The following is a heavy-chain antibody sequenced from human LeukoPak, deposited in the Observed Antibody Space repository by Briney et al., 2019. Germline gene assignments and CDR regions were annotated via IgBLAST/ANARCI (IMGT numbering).Heavy chain of an antibody. CDR2: IYHSGTT. CDR1: GVAISRGGYA. Sequence: SETLSLTCAVSGVAISRGGYAWNWIRQPPGKGPEWIAYIYHSGTTYYNPSLKSRATISVDTSKNQFSLKLSSVTAADTAVYYCARGSHTYYDFWSGYRDGYYFDYWGQGTLVTVSS. CDR3: ARGSHTYYDFWSGYRDGYYFDY. V-gene: IGHV4-30-2*05. J-gene: IGHJ4*02. D-gene: IGHD3-3*01.